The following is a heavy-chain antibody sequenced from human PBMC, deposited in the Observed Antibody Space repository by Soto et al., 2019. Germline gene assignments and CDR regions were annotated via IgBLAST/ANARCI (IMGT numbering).Heavy chain of an antibody. CDR2: VSTNGGTS. J-gene: IGHJ5*02. CDR3: VKDRAPRDGYKTQPGS. D-gene: IGHD5-12*01. V-gene: IGHV3-64D*06. CDR1: GFTFSIYA. Sequence: GGSLRLSCSASGFTFSIYAMHWVRQAPGKGLEYVSAVSTNGGTSYYADSVKGRFTISRDNSRNTLYLQMNSLRPEDTAVYYCVKDRAPRDGYKTQPGSWGLGTMVTVSS.